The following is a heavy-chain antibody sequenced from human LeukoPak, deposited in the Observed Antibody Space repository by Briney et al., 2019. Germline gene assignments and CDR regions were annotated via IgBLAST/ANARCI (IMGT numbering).Heavy chain of an antibody. D-gene: IGHD1-26*01. CDR3: ARDYGSYFLPKYYYMDV. V-gene: IGHV3-53*01. CDR1: GFTVSDNY. CDR2: IFSGGST. J-gene: IGHJ6*03. Sequence: PGGSLRLSCVASGFTVSDNYMSWVRQAPGKGLEWVSVIFSGGSTYYADSVKGQFTISRDNAKNSLYLQMNSLRAEDTAVYYCARDYGSYFLPKYYYMDVWGKGTTVTVSS.